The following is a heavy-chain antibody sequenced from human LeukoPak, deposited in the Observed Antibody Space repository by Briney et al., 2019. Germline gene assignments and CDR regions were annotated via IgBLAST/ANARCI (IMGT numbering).Heavy chain of an antibody. V-gene: IGHV3-30*03. CDR3: AAARYSSGWYY. CDR2: ISYDGSNK. J-gene: IGHJ4*02. CDR1: GFTFSSYG. Sequence: GGSLRLSCAASGFTFSSYGMHWVRQAPGKGLEWVAVISYDGSNKYYADSVKGRFTISRDNAKNTLYLQMSSLRAEDTAVYYCAAARYSSGWYYWGQGTLVTVSS. D-gene: IGHD6-19*01.